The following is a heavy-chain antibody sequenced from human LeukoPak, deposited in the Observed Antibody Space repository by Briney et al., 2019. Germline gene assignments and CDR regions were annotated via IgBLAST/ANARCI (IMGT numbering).Heavy chain of an antibody. D-gene: IGHD3-22*01. CDR2: ISGSGGTT. CDR1: GFTFTSYA. J-gene: IGHJ4*02. V-gene: IGHV3-23*01. CDR3: AKDPRKYYYDSSGTQRYCFDY. Sequence: GSLRLSCAASGFTFTSYAMSWVRQAPGKGLEWVSTISGSGGTTYYADSMKGRFAISRDNSKNTLYLQMNSLRAEDTAVYYCAKDPRKYYYDSSGTQRYCFDYWGQGTLVTVSS.